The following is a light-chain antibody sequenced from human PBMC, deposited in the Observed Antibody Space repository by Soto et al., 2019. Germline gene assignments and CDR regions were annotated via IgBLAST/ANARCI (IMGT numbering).Light chain of an antibody. V-gene: IGKV1-33*01. CDR3: QQYDNLPLT. CDR2: DAS. CDR1: QSISSY. Sequence: IQLAQTPSSLSAYVGPRNTIPCRASQSISSYLNWYQQKPGKAPKLLIYDASNLETGVPSRFSGSGSGTDFTFTISSLQPEDIATYYCQQYDNLPLTFGGGTKVDIK. J-gene: IGKJ4*02.